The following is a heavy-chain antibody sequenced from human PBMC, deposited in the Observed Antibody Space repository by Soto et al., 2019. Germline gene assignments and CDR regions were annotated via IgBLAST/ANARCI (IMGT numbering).Heavy chain of an antibody. CDR1: GGTFSSYT. CDR3: ARDVVVVVAATGANWFDP. V-gene: IGHV1-69*08. J-gene: IGHJ5*02. D-gene: IGHD2-15*01. Sequence: QVQLVQSGAEVKKPGSSVKVSCKASGGTFSSYTISWVRQAPGQGLEWMGRIIPILGIANYAQKFQGRVTITPNQPTSTAYMELGNLRFEDPAVYYCARDVVVVVAATGANWFDPWGQGTLVTVSS. CDR2: IIPILGIA.